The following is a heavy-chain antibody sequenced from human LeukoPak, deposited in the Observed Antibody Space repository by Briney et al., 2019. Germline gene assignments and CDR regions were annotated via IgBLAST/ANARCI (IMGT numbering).Heavy chain of an antibody. V-gene: IGHV3-30*04. Sequence: GGSLRLSCAASGFTFSSYAMHWVRQAPGKGLELVAVISYDGSNKYYADSVKGRFTISRDNSKNTLYLQMNSLRAEDTAVYYCARDSGGSNWGDYWGQGTLVTVSS. J-gene: IGHJ4*02. D-gene: IGHD7-27*01. CDR3: ARDSGGSNWGDY. CDR2: ISYDGSNK. CDR1: GFTFSSYA.